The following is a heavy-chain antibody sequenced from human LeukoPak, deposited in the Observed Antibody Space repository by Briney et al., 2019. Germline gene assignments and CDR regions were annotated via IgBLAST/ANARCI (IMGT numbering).Heavy chain of an antibody. D-gene: IGHD2-15*01. V-gene: IGHV3-66*01. Sequence: GGSLRLSCAASGFTVSSNYMSWVRQAPGKGLEWVSVIYSGGSTYYADSVKGRFTISRDNSKNTLYLQMNSLRAEDTAVYYCAASGGIIWPYYFDYWGQGTLVTVSS. J-gene: IGHJ4*02. CDR3: AASGGIIWPYYFDY. CDR2: IYSGGST. CDR1: GFTVSSNY.